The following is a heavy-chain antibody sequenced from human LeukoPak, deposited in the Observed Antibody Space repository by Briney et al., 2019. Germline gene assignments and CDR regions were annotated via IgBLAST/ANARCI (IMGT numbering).Heavy chain of an antibody. D-gene: IGHD1-26*01. CDR1: GDSISSSSYY. J-gene: IGHJ6*03. Sequence: PSETLSLTCSVPGDSISSSSYYWGWIRQPPGKGLEWIGSIYYSGSTYYNPSLKSRVTMSVDTSKNQFSLKLNSVTAADTAVYYCARELPYYYMDVWGKGTTVTISS. CDR2: IYYSGST. V-gene: IGHV4-39*01. CDR3: ARELPYYYMDV.